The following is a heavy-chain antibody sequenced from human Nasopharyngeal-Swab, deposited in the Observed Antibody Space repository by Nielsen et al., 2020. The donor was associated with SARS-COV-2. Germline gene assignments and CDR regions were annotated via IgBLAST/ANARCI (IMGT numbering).Heavy chain of an antibody. CDR1: GFTFNIYA. CDR2: VSSSGGST. Sequence: GESLKISCAASGFTFNIYAMAWVRRAPGRGLQWVTDVSSSGGSTYYTDSVKGRFTISRDNSKNTLYLEMHSLRVDDTAVYYCAKDGVVRGDALDLWGQGTMVTVSS. D-gene: IGHD3-10*01. CDR3: AKDGVVRGDALDL. V-gene: IGHV3-23*01. J-gene: IGHJ3*01.